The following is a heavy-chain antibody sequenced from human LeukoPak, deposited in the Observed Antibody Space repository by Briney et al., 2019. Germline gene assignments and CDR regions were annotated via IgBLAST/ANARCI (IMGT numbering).Heavy chain of an antibody. Sequence: ASVKVSCKASGGTFSSYAISWVRQAPGQGLERMGGIIPIFGTANYAQKFQGRVTITADESTSTAYMELSSLRSEDTAVYYCAARTGGFGELLNYWGQGTLVTVAS. CDR3: AARTGGFGELLNY. V-gene: IGHV1-69*13. CDR1: GGTFSSYA. D-gene: IGHD3-10*01. CDR2: IIPIFGTA. J-gene: IGHJ4*02.